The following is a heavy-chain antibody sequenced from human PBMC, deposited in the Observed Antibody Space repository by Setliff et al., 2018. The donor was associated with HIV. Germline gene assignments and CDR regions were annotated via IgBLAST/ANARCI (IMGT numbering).Heavy chain of an antibody. CDR3: ANFLPDTAAAGPRFDY. V-gene: IGHV4-39*02. D-gene: IGHD6-13*01. Sequence: PSETLSLTCSVSGASVSSSSYYWGWVRQPPGKGLEWIGIVDYRGNTYYSPSFHSRVTVLVDTSKNHFSLILTSVTAADTAVYYCANFLPDTAAAGPRFDYWGQGTLVTVSS. CDR1: GASVSSSSYY. J-gene: IGHJ4*02. CDR2: VDYRGNT.